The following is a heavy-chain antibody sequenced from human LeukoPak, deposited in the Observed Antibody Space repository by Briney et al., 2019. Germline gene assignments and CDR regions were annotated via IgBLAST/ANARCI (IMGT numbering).Heavy chain of an antibody. Sequence: GGSLRLSRAASGFTFSSYWMSWVRLAPGKGLEWVANIKQDGSEKYYVDSVKGRFTISRDNAKNSLYLQMNSLRAEDTAVYYCARDGIVVVPASPGMDVWGQGTTVTVSS. J-gene: IGHJ6*02. CDR3: ARDGIVVVPASPGMDV. D-gene: IGHD2-2*01. CDR2: IKQDGSEK. CDR1: GFTFSSYW. V-gene: IGHV3-7*01.